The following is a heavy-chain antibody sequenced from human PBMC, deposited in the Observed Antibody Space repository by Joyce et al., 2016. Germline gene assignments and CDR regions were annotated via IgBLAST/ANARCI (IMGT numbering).Heavy chain of an antibody. J-gene: IGHJ4*02. V-gene: IGHV5-10-1*03. CDR2: IDPSYSYT. Sequence: EVHLVQSGAEVKKPGESLRIPCKAAGYTCNNYWISWVRQVPGKGAGWMWRIDPSYSYTTYSPRFQGHVIISLDKSTSTAYLQWRSLKASDSGIYYCARHGHDLDYWGQGTLVTVSS. CDR1: GYTCNNYW. D-gene: IGHD2-8*01. CDR3: ARHGHDLDY.